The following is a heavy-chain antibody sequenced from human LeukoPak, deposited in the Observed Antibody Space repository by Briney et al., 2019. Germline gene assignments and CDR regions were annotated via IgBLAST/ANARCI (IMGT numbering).Heavy chain of an antibody. CDR2: IWYDGSNK. D-gene: IGHD3-3*01. J-gene: IGHJ5*02. V-gene: IGHV3-33*08. CDR3: ARAAIFGVPSPNWFDP. Sequence: PGGSLRLSCAASGFTFSSYWMIWVRKAPGKGLEWVAVIWYDGSNKYYADSVKGRFTISRDNSKNTLYLQMNSLRAEDTAVYYCARAAIFGVPSPNWFDPWGQGTLVTVSS. CDR1: GFTFSSYW.